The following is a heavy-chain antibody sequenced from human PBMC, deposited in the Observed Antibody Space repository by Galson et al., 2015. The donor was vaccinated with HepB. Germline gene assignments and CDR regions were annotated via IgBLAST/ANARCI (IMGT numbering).Heavy chain of an antibody. CDR2: INEDGSEK. J-gene: IGHJ4*02. Sequence: SLRLSCEASQFNFNRHWMSWVRQAPGKGLEWVANINEDGSEKYYVDSVKGRFTISRDNAKNSLYLQMHSLRAEDTAVYYCAREPSADSIWGQGTLVTVSS. CDR1: QFNFNRHW. V-gene: IGHV3-7*03. D-gene: IGHD3-3*02. CDR3: AREPSADSI.